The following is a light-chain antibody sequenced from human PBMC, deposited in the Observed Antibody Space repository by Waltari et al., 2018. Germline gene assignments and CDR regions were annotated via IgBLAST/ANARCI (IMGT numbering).Light chain of an antibody. V-gene: IGKV4-1*01. CDR3: QQYYSRRT. J-gene: IGKJ1*01. CDR1: QSLLYNSNNKNY. CDR2: WAS. Sequence: DIVMTQSPDSLAVSLGERVPINCKASQSLLYNSNNKNYLSWYQPKPGQPPKLLFYWASTRQSGVPDRFSGSGSATDFTLTISSLQAEDVAVYYCQQYYSRRTFGQGTRVEIK.